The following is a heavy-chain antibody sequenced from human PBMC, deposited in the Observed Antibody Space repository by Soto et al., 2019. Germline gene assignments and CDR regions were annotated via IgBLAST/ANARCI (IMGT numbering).Heavy chain of an antibody. CDR2: FYDSGST. V-gene: IGHV4-59*01. Sequence: QVQLQESGPGLVRPSETLSLTCAVSGVSISSYYWSWIRQPPGKGLEWIGYFYDSGSTNYNPSLKSRVTISVDTSKNQFSLKRSSVTAADTAVYYCARGRFWSGYYQTNYYYYYMDVWGKGTTVTVSS. J-gene: IGHJ6*03. D-gene: IGHD3-3*01. CDR3: ARGRFWSGYYQTNYYYYYMDV. CDR1: GVSISSYY.